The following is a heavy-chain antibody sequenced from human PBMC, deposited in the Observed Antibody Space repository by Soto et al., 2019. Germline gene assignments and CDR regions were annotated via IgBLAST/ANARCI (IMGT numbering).Heavy chain of an antibody. V-gene: IGHV3-74*01. CDR3: ARGPRGLYHHDY. J-gene: IGHJ4*02. Sequence: GGSLRLSCAASGFTFSGDCMRWVRQAAGKGLVWVSRINMDGSSTNYADSVKGRFTISRDNAKNTLYLQMNSLRVDDTAVYYCARGPRGLYHHDYWGQGALVTVSS. CDR1: GFTFSGDC. D-gene: IGHD2-2*01. CDR2: INMDGSST.